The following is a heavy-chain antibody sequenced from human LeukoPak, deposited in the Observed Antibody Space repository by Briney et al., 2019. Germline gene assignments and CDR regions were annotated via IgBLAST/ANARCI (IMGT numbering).Heavy chain of an antibody. CDR1: GYTFTSYA. CDR3: ARVSMVRGPTGEKYYFDY. J-gene: IGHJ4*02. V-gene: IGHV1-3*01. Sequence: ASVKVSCKASGYTFTSYAMHWVRQAPGQRLEWMGWINAGNGNTKYSQKFQGRVTITRDTSASTAYMELSSLRSEDTAVYYCARVSMVRGPTGEKYYFDYWGQGTLVTVSS. D-gene: IGHD3-10*01. CDR2: INAGNGNT.